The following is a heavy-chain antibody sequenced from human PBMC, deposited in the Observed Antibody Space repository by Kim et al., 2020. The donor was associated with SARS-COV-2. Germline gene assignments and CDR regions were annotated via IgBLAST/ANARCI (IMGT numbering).Heavy chain of an antibody. D-gene: IGHD1-26*01. J-gene: IGHJ6*02. V-gene: IGHV3-7*03. CDR2: IKQDGSEK. CDR1: GFTFSSYW. CDR3: ARGGYEWERYYYYYGMDG. Sequence: GGSLRLSCAASGFTFSSYWMSWVRQAPGKGLEWVANIKQDGSEKYYVDSVKGPFTISRDNAKNSLYLQMNSLRAEDTAMYYCARGGYEWERYYYYYGMDGWGQGTTVTVSS.